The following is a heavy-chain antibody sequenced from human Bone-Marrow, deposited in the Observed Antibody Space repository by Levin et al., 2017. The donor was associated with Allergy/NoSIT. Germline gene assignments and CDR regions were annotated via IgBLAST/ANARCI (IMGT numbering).Heavy chain of an antibody. CDR2: ISSDGSSA. D-gene: IGHD4-17*01. V-gene: IGHV3-74*01. CDR3: ARGYRGTLGEYGDYDWFDP. J-gene: IGHJ5*02. Sequence: GGSLRLSCAASGFTLSSFWMHWVRQSPGKGLVWVSRISSDGSSASHADSVKGRFSISRDNAKNTLYLQMNSLRAEDTAVYYCARGYRGTLGEYGDYDWFDPWGQGTLVTVSS. CDR1: GFTLSSFW.